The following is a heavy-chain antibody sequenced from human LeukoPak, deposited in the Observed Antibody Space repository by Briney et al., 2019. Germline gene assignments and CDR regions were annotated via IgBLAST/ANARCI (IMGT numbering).Heavy chain of an antibody. CDR2: ISGSGGST. CDR3: AKDPGLYDFWSGYPGTNYYYYYGMDV. Sequence: PGGSLRLSCAASGFTFSSYAMSWVRRAPGKGLEWVSAISGSGGSTYYADSVKGRFTISRDNSKNTLYLQMNSLRAEDTAVYYCAKDPGLYDFWSGYPGTNYYYYYGMDVWGQGTTVTVSS. V-gene: IGHV3-23*01. CDR1: GFTFSSYA. J-gene: IGHJ6*02. D-gene: IGHD3-3*01.